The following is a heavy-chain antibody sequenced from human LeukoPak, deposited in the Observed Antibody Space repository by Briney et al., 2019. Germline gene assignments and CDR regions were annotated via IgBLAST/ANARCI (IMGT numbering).Heavy chain of an antibody. V-gene: IGHV4-4*07. Sequence: SETLSLTCTVSGGSISSYYWSWIRQPAGKGLEGIGRIYNSGRTNYNPPPKSRVTMSVATSKNQFSLKLSSVTAAHTAVYYCARVGYPKIAAAPVADWFDPWGQGTLVTVSS. CDR1: GGSISSYY. CDR3: ARVGYPKIAAAPVADWFDP. D-gene: IGHD6-13*01. CDR2: IYNSGRT. J-gene: IGHJ5*02.